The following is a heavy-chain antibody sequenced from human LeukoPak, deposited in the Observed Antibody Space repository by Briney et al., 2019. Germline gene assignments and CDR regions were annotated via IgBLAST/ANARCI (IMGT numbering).Heavy chain of an antibody. D-gene: IGHD3-10*01. V-gene: IGHV3-30-3*01. CDR3: ARVGLLWFGERNESPPL. J-gene: IGHJ4*02. CDR2: ISYDGSNK. Sequence: PGGSLRLSCAASGFTFSSYAMHWVRQAPGKGLEWVAVISYDGSNKYYADSVKGRFTISRDNSKNTLYLQMNSLRAEDTAVYYCARVGLLWFGERNESPPLWGQGTLVTVSS. CDR1: GFTFSSYA.